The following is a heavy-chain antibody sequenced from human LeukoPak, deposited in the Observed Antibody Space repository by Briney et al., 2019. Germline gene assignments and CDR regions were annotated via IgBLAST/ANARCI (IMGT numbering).Heavy chain of an antibody. CDR1: GGTFSSYA. CDR3: ARDATDIVVVPAAPPDYYYYYYMDV. CDR2: IILIFGTA. Sequence: SVKVSCKASGGTFSSYAISWVRQAPGQGLEWMGGIILIFGTANYAQKFQGRVTITTDESTSTAYMELSSLRSEDTAVYYCARDATDIVVVPAAPPDYYYYYYMDVRGKGTTVTVFS. J-gene: IGHJ6*03. V-gene: IGHV1-69*05. D-gene: IGHD2-2*01.